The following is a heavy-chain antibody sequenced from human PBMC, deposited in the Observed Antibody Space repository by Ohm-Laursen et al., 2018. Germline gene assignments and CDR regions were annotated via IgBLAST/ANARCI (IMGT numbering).Heavy chain of an antibody. CDR2: ISVSGSST. CDR3: AKGTTDVDY. J-gene: IGHJ4*02. D-gene: IGHD1-1*01. CDR1: GFTFDDYA. V-gene: IGHV3-23*01. Sequence: SLRLSCTASGFTFDDYAMHWVRQAPGKGLEWVSGISVSGSSTDYADSVKGRFTISRDNSKNTLYLQMNSLRAEDTAVYYCAKGTTDVDYWGQGTLVTVSS.